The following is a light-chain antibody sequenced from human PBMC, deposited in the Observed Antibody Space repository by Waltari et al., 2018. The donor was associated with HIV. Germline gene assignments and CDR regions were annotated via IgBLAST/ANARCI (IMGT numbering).Light chain of an antibody. Sequence: SYVLTQPPSVSVSPGETATITCAGNNLGSNNEHWYQQRPGQAPILVIYYDNERPSGIPERFSGSNSGNTATLTIRRVEVADEADYYCQVWDSDSDHVFGPGTEVTVL. CDR3: QVWDSDSDHV. CDR1: NLGSNN. V-gene: IGLV3-21*01. CDR2: YDN. J-gene: IGLJ1*01.